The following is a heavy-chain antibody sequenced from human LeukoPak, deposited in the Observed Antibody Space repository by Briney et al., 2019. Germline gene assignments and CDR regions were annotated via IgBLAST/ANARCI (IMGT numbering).Heavy chain of an antibody. CDR3: ARGPQLRYFDWLLTPSPYYFDY. V-gene: IGHV1-8*02. J-gene: IGHJ4*02. CDR2: MNPNSGNT. Sequence: ASVKVSCKASGYTFTSYGISWVRQATGQGLEWMGWMNPNSGNTGYAQKFQGRVTMTRNTSISTAYMELSSLRSEGTAVYYCARGPQLRYFDWLLTPSPYYFDYWGQGTLVTVSS. D-gene: IGHD3-9*01. CDR1: GYTFTSYG.